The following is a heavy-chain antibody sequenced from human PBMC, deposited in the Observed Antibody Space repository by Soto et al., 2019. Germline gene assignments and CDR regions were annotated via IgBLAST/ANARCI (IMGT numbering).Heavy chain of an antibody. CDR1: AGSISSYY. CDR2: TYYSGST. D-gene: IGHD3-10*01. Sequence: QVQLQESGPGLVKPSETLSLSCTVSAGSISSYYWSWIRQPPGKGLEWIGYTYYSGSTNYNPSLKSRVTISVDTSKNQFSLKLSSVTAADTAVYYCARQSYYGSGDSDYWGQGTLVTVSS. CDR3: ARQSYYGSGDSDY. V-gene: IGHV4-59*08. J-gene: IGHJ4*02.